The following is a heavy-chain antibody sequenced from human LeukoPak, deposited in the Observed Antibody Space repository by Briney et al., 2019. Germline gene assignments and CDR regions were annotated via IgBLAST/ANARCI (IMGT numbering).Heavy chain of an antibody. CDR2: IYPGDSDT. D-gene: IGHD6-19*01. CDR3: ARQISAVAGTGGFDY. V-gene: IGHV5-51*01. CDR1: GYSFTSYW. J-gene: IGHJ4*02. Sequence: GESLKISCKGSGYSFTSYWIGWVRQMPGKGLEWMRIIYPGDSDTRYSPSFQGQVTISADKSISTVYLQWSSLKASDTAMYYCARQISAVAGTGGFDYWGQGTLVTVSS.